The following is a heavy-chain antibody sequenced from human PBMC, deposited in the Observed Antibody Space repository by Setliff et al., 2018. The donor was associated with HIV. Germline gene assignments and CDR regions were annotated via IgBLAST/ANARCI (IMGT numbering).Heavy chain of an antibody. CDR3: VRAAAGLDI. CDR2: TRNKANGYIT. CDR1: GLTFSSYG. J-gene: IGHJ4*02. V-gene: IGHV3-72*01. Sequence: GGSLRLSCVVSGLTFSSYGFHWVRQAPGKGLDWVGRTRNKANGYITEYGASVQGRFTISRDNSKDSLSLQMNNLKAEDTAVYYCVRAAAGLDIWSQGIRVTVS.